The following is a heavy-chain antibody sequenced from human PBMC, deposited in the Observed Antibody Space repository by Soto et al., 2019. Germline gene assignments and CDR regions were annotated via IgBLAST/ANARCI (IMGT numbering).Heavy chain of an antibody. CDR3: ARVKQQLGSYYYYGMDV. CDR1: GGSISSYY. CDR2: IYYSGST. J-gene: IGHJ6*02. Sequence: SETLSLTCTVSGGSISSYYWSWIRQPPGKGLEWIGYIYYSGSTNYNPSLKSRVTISVDTSKNQFSLKLSSVTAADTAVYYCARVKQQLGSYYYYGMDVWGQGTTVTVSS. V-gene: IGHV4-59*01. D-gene: IGHD6-13*01.